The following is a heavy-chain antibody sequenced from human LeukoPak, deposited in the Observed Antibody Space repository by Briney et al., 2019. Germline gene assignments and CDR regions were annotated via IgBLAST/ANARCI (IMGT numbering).Heavy chain of an antibody. CDR1: GYTFNHHG. D-gene: IGHD1-26*01. CDR3: MRDPTNTSGRYAYFDF. J-gene: IGHJ4*02. Sequence: ASVKVSCKASGYTFNHHGISWVRQAPGQGLEWLGWISCYNGDTKYGQKFQGRVTMSKDTSTTTAYMELTGLTPDDTAVYYCMRDPTNTSGRYAYFDFWGQGTLVTVSS. V-gene: IGHV1-18*01. CDR2: ISCYNGDT.